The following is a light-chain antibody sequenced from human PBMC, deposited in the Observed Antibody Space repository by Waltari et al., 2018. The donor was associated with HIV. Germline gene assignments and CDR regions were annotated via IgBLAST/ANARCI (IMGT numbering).Light chain of an antibody. V-gene: IGKV3-15*01. Sequence: EIVMTQPPATLSVSPGERATLSCRASQSVSSNLAWYQQKLGQAPRLLMYGASIRATGIPARFSGSGSGTEFTLTISSLQSEDFAVYYCQQYNNWPPWTFGQGTKVEIK. CDR1: QSVSSN. CDR2: GAS. CDR3: QQYNNWPPWT. J-gene: IGKJ1*01.